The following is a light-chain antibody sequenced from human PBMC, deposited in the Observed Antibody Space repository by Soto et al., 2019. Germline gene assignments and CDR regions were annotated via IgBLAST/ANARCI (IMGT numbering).Light chain of an antibody. V-gene: IGKV3-15*01. Sequence: EIVMTQSPATLSVSPGERATLSCRASQSVSSNLAWYQHKPGQAPRLLIYGASTRATGIPARFSGSGSGTEFTLTINSLQSEDFAVYYCQQFGTSPLVTFGPGTKVDIK. CDR2: GAS. CDR3: QQFGTSPLVT. J-gene: IGKJ3*01. CDR1: QSVSSN.